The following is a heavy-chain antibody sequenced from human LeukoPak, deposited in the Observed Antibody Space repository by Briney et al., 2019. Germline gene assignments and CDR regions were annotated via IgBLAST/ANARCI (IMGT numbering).Heavy chain of an antibody. D-gene: IGHD3-3*01. Sequence: GGSLRLSFVATGFTFRSYWMSWVRQAPGKGLEWVANIKQDGSEKYYVDSVKGRFTISRDNAKNSLDLQMNSLRAEDTAVYYCARIRFLEANFDYWGQGTLVTVSS. CDR2: IKQDGSEK. J-gene: IGHJ4*02. V-gene: IGHV3-7*01. CDR3: ARIRFLEANFDY. CDR1: GFTFRSYW.